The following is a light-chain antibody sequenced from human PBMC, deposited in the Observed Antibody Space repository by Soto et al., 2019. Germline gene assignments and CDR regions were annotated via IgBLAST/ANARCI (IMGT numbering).Light chain of an antibody. CDR3: QQYGSSGT. CDR2: GAS. V-gene: IGKV3-20*01. J-gene: IGKJ1*01. Sequence: IVLTQSPGTLSLSPGERATLSCRASQSVSSSYLAWYQQKPGQAPRLLIYGASSRATGIPDRFSGSGSGTDFTLTISRLEPEDFAVYYCQQYGSSGTCGQGTKV. CDR1: QSVSSSY.